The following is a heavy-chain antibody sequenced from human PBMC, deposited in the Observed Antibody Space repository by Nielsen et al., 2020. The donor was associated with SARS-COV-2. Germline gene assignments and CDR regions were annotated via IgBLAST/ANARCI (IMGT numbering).Heavy chain of an antibody. D-gene: IGHD3-3*01. CDR1: GGSISSTNW. CDR2: IYHSGTT. V-gene: IGHV4-4*02. Sequence: SETLSLTCSVSGGSISSTNWWSWVRQTPGKGLEWIGEIYHSGTTNYNPSLKSRVTISVDTSRNQFSLKLTSVTAADTAVYYCARGSDEGLALWGQGTLVTVSS. J-gene: IGHJ4*02. CDR3: ARGSDEGLAL.